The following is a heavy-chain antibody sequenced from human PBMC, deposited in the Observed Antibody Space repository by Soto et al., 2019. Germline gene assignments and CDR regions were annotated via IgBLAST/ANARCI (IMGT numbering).Heavy chain of an antibody. V-gene: IGHV4-59*01. Sequence: SETLPLTCTVAGGSITNYYWCWIRQPPGKRLEWIGYIYYSGSTNYNPSLQSRVTISADTSKNQISLKLYSVTAADTAVYYCARDRGYSNWYDPWGQGTQVTVS. CDR3: ARDRGYSNWYDP. CDR2: IYYSGST. D-gene: IGHD5-18*01. CDR1: GGSITNYY. J-gene: IGHJ5*02.